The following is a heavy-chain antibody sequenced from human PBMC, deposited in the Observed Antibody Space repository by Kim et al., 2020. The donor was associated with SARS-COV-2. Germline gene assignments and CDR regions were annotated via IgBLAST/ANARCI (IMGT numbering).Heavy chain of an antibody. Sequence: IYAQKFQGRVTMTEDTSTDTAYMELSSLRSEDTAVYYCATGPITMISFDYWGQGTLVTVSS. CDR3: ATGPITMISFDY. D-gene: IGHD3-22*01. V-gene: IGHV1-24*01. J-gene: IGHJ4*02.